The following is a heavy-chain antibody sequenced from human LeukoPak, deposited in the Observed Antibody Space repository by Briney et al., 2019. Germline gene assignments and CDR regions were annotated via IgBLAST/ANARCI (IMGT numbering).Heavy chain of an antibody. Sequence: ASVKVSCKASGYTFTGYYMHWVRQATGQGLEWMGRINPNSGGTNYAQKFQGRVTMTRDTSISTAYMELSRLRSDDTAVYYCASDRFSSSWFNAFDIWGQGTMVTVSS. CDR3: ASDRFSSSWFNAFDI. J-gene: IGHJ3*02. CDR2: INPNSGGT. D-gene: IGHD6-13*01. V-gene: IGHV1-2*06. CDR1: GYTFTGYY.